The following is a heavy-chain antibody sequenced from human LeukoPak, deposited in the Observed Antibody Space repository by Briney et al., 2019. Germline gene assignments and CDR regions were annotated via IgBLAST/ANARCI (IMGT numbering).Heavy chain of an antibody. CDR3: AKDRGTGFCSGDTCYSYYFDY. CDR2: INPNSGGT. D-gene: IGHD2-15*01. J-gene: IGHJ4*02. Sequence: ASVKVSCKASGYTFTGYCMHWVRQAPGQGLEWMGWINPNSGGTNFAQKFQGRVTMTRDTSITTAYMELSRLRSDDTAVYYCAKDRGTGFCSGDTCYSYYFDYWGQGTLVTVSS. V-gene: IGHV1-2*02. CDR1: GYTFTGYC.